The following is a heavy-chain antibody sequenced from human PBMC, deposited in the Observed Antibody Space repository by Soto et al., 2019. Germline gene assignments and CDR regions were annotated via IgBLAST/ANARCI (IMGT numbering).Heavy chain of an antibody. CDR1: GFTFSSHW. V-gene: IGHV3-74*01. D-gene: IGHD2-15*01. Sequence: EVQLVESGGGLVQPGGSLRLSCAASGFTFSSHWMHWVRQAPGKGLVWISRINTYGSSTSYVDSVQGRFTISRDNGKNSLFLQMNSLRGEDTAVYYCARRGSGVTRGLHYWGQGTLVTVSS. CDR2: INTYGSST. CDR3: ARRGSGVTRGLHY. J-gene: IGHJ4*02.